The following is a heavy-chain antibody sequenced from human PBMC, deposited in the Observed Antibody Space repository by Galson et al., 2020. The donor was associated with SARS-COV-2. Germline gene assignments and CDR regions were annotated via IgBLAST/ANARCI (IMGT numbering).Heavy chain of an antibody. CDR2: IYTSGST. Sequence: SETLSLTCTVSGGSISSGSYYWSWIRQPAGKGLEWIGRIYTSGSTNYNPSLKSRVTISVDTSKNQFSLKLSSVTAADTAVYYCARASVYSYGNYYFDYWGQGTLVTVSS. D-gene: IGHD5-18*01. CDR1: GGSISSGSYY. V-gene: IGHV4-61*02. J-gene: IGHJ4*02. CDR3: ARASVYSYGNYYFDY.